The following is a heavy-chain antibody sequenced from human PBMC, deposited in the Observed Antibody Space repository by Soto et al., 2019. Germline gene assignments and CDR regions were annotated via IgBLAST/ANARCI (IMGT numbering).Heavy chain of an antibody. V-gene: IGHV4-34*01. D-gene: IGHD3-3*01. CDR2: IDHSGYT. J-gene: IGHJ5*02. CDR1: GGSFSGYY. Sequence: QVQLQQWGAGLLKPSETLSLTCAVYGGSFSGYYWNWIRQPPGKGLEWIGEIDHSGYTNYNPSLKSRVTISVDTSKNQCSVRLTSVTAADTAVYYCARVRDWFDRWGQGTLVTVSS. CDR3: ARVRDWFDR.